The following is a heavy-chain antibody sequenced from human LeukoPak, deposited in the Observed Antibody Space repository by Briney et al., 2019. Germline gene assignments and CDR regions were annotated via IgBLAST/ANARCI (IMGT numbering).Heavy chain of an antibody. V-gene: IGHV3-21*01. J-gene: IGHJ4*02. Sequence: GGSLRLSCAASGFTFSSYSMNWVRQAPGKGLEWVSSISRSSNYKYYADLVKGRFTISRDNAKNSLYLQMNSLRAEDTALYYCASSRYDSSGYYGIIGYWGQGTLVTVSS. CDR3: ASSRYDSSGYYGIIGY. CDR2: ISRSSNYK. CDR1: GFTFSSYS. D-gene: IGHD3-22*01.